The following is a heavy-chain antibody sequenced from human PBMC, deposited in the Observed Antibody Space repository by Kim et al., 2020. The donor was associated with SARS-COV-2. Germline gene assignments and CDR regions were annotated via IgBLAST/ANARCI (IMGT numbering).Heavy chain of an antibody. J-gene: IGHJ6*02. V-gene: IGHV3-74*01. CDR3: ARVGSGWYGYYYYYGMDV. Sequence: GGSLRLSCAASGFTFSSYWMHWVRQAPGKGLGGWGGINRGGTSTSYADSVKGRFTISRDNAKNTLYLQMNRLRAEDTAVYYCARVGSGWYGYYYYYGMDVWGQGTTVTVSS. CDR2: INRGGTST. D-gene: IGHD6-19*01. CDR1: GFTFSSYW.